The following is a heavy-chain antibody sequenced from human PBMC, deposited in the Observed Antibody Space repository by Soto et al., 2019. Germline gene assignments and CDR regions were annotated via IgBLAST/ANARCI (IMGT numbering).Heavy chain of an antibody. J-gene: IGHJ6*04. CDR3: ARRTGDV. Sequence: QVQLVESGGGLVKPGGSLRLSCAASGFTFSDYHMSWIGQAPGKGLEWVSHIHTSSSHTNYADSVKGRFTISRDDAQNSRYLQMSSLRVEDTAVYYCARRTGDVWGKWTTVTVSS. CDR2: IHTSSSHT. V-gene: IGHV3-11*05. CDR1: GFTFSDYH. D-gene: IGHD1-1*01.